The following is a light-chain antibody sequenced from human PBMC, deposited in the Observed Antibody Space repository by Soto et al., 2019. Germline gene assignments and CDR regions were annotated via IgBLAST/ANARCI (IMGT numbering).Light chain of an antibody. CDR3: AAWDDNVYV. Sequence: QSVLTQPPSASGTPGQRVIISCSGGSSDIGRNPVNWYQKFPGTAPKLLISLNTQRPSGVPDRFSGSKSGTSASLAISGLRSEGEADYYCAAWDDNVYVFGTGTKVTVL. V-gene: IGLV1-44*01. CDR1: SSDIGRNP. J-gene: IGLJ1*01. CDR2: LNT.